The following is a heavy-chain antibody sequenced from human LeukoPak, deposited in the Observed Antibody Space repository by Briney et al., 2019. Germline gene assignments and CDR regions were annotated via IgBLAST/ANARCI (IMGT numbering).Heavy chain of an antibody. J-gene: IGHJ6*04. Sequence: GGSLRLSCAASGFTFSSYSMNWVRQAPGKGLEWVSSITRSNIYIYYADSVKGRFTISRDNAKNSLYLQMNSLRAEDTAVYYCAELGITMIGGVWGKGTTVTISS. CDR1: GFTFSSYS. CDR3: AELGITMIGGV. D-gene: IGHD3-10*02. V-gene: IGHV3-21*01. CDR2: ITRSNIYI.